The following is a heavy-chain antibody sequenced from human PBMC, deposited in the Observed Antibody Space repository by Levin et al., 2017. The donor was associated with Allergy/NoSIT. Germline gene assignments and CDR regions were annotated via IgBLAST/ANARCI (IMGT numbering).Heavy chain of an antibody. J-gene: IGHJ6*02. CDR1: GFKFEDYA. CDR3: ASENEVGRDHYYGLDV. D-gene: IGHD1-1*01. Sequence: SGGSLRLSCVGSGFKFEDYAIHWVRQAPGRGLEWVSRISWNSVAIAYADSVKGRFTISRDNVNKSVSLEMNSLRPDDTALYYCASENEVGRDHYYGLDVWGQGTTVTVSS. CDR2: ISWNSVAI. V-gene: IGHV3-9*01.